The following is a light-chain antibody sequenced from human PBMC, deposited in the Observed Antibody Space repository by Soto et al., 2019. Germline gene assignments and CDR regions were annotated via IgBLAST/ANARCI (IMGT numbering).Light chain of an antibody. Sequence: QSVLTQPASVSGSPGQSITISSTGTSSDVGGYNYVSWYQQHPGKAPKLVIYEVSNRPSGVSNRFSGSKSGNTASLTISGLQAEDEADYYCSSYTSSRTMVFGGGTKVTVL. CDR3: SSYTSSRTMV. V-gene: IGLV2-14*01. CDR2: EVS. J-gene: IGLJ2*01. CDR1: SSDVGGYNY.